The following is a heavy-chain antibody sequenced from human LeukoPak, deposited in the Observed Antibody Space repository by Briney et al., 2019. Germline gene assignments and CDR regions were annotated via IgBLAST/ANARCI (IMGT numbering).Heavy chain of an antibody. V-gene: IGHV3-74*01. CDR3: ASSSGGFNWFDS. D-gene: IGHD2-15*01. J-gene: IGHJ5*01. Sequence: PGGSLRLSSAAAGFTFSRYWMTCGRQAPGKGLVWVSRINSDGSSTNYADSVKGRFTISRDNAKNTPYLQMNSLRVEDTVVYYCASSSGGFNWFDSWGQGTLVTVSS. CDR2: INSDGSST. CDR1: GFTFSRYW.